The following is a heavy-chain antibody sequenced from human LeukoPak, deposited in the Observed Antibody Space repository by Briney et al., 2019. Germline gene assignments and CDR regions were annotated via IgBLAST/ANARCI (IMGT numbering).Heavy chain of an antibody. V-gene: IGHV3-49*04. J-gene: IGHJ5*02. Sequence: PGWSLRLSCTASGFTFGDYAMSWVRQAPGKGLEWVGFIRSKAYGGTTEYAASVKGRFTISRDDSKSIAYLQMNSLKTEDTAVYYCTRGSSYDFWSGYYPDGWFDPWGQGTLVTVSS. CDR2: IRSKAYGGTT. D-gene: IGHD3-3*01. CDR1: GFTFGDYA. CDR3: TRGSSYDFWSGYYPDGWFDP.